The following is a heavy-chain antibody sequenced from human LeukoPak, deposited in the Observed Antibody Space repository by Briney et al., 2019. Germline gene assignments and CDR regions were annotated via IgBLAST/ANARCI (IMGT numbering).Heavy chain of an antibody. J-gene: IGHJ4*02. V-gene: IGHV1-24*01. Sequence: ASVKVSCKVSGYTLTELSMHWVRQAPGKGLEWMGGFDPEDGETIYAQKFQGRVTMTEDTSTDTAYMELSSLRSEDTAVYYCATDILGYCSGGSCYPLLQWGQGTLVTVSS. CDR3: ATDILGYCSGGSCYPLLQ. D-gene: IGHD2-15*01. CDR2: FDPEDGET. CDR1: GYTLTELS.